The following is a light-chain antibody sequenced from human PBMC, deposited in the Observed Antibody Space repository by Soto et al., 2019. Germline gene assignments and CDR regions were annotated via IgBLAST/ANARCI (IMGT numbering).Light chain of an antibody. CDR1: SSDVGAYDF. CDR2: DVT. J-gene: IGLJ2*01. Sequence: QSALTQPASVSGSPGQSITISCTGTSSDVGAYDFVSWYQHYPGKAPKLVTFDVTHRPPGISDRFSGSKSANTASLTISGLQAEDEAFYYCSSYTTRSTLAFGGGTKVTVL. CDR3: SSYTTRSTLA. V-gene: IGLV2-14*01.